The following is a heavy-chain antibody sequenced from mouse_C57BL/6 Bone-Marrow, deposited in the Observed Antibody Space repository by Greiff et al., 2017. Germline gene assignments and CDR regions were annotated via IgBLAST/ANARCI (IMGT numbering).Heavy chain of an antibody. V-gene: IGHV1-55*01. D-gene: IGHD3-2*02. CDR2: IYPGSGST. J-gene: IGHJ2*01. CDR1: GYTFTSYW. CDR3: VRSGDSSGY. Sequence: QVQLQQPGAELVKPGASVKMSCKASGYTFTSYWINWVKQRPGQGLEWIGDIYPGSGSTNYNEQFKSKATLTVDTSSSTAYMQLRSLTSEDYAVYYFVRSGDSSGYWGQGTTLTVSS.